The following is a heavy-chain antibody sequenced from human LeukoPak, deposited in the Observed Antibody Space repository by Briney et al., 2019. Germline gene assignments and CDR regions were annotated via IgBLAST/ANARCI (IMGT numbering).Heavy chain of an antibody. Sequence: VASVKVSCKASGGTFSDYAISWVRQAPGQGLEWMGRIIPIVGRPNYVERIQDRVTITADISTITVYMELTGLTSDDTAVYYCATEALTTMVRGVTHYHYYGLDVWGQGTSVTVSS. CDR3: ATEALTTMVRGVTHYHYYGLDV. CDR2: IIPIVGRP. J-gene: IGHJ6*02. CDR1: GGTFSDYA. V-gene: IGHV1-69*04. D-gene: IGHD3-10*01.